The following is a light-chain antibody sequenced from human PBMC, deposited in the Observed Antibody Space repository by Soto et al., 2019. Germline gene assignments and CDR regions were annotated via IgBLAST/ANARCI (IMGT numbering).Light chain of an antibody. CDR1: SSDVGGYNF. V-gene: IGLV2-14*03. Sequence: QCLLTQPASLFVSPGQSITISCTGTSSDVGGYNFVSWYQQHPGKAPKLMIYEVSNLPSGVSNRFSGSKSGNTASLTISGLQPEDEADYYCSSYTTSRTVVFGTGTKVTV. CDR3: SSYTTSRTVV. CDR2: EVS. J-gene: IGLJ1*01.